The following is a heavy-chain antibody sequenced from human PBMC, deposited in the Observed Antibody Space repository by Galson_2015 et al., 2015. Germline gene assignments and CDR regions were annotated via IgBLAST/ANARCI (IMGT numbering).Heavy chain of an antibody. V-gene: IGHV3-9*01. CDR2: ISWNSGSI. Sequence: SLRLSCAASGFTFDDYAMHWVRHAPGKGLEWVSGISWNSGSIGYADSVKGRFTISRDNAKNSLYLQMNSLRAEDTALYYCAKDNDYGGNSAYFDYWGQGTLVTVSS. D-gene: IGHD4-23*01. CDR1: GFTFDDYA. J-gene: IGHJ4*02. CDR3: AKDNDYGGNSAYFDY.